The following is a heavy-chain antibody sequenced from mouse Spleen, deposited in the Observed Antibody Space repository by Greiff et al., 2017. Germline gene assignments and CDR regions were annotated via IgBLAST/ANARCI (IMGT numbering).Heavy chain of an antibody. J-gene: IGHJ4*01. D-gene: IGHD2-4*01. CDR3: ARASDYDKGSYYAMDY. CDR2: INPYNDGT. CDR1: GYTFTSYV. Sequence: EVQLQQSGPELVKPGASVKMSCKASGYTFTSYVMHWVKQKPGQGLEWIGYINPYNDGTKYNEKFKGKATLTSDKSSSTAYMELSSLTSEDSAVYYCARASDYDKGSYYAMDYWGQGTSVTVSS. V-gene: IGHV1-14*01.